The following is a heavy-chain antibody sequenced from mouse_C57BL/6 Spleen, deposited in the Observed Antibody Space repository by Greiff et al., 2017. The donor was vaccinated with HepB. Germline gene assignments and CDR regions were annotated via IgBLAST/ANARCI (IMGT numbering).Heavy chain of an antibody. CDR3: AREDGSSLAWFAY. CDR1: GFTFSDYY. CDR2: INYDGSST. J-gene: IGHJ3*01. V-gene: IGHV5-16*01. D-gene: IGHD1-1*01. Sequence: DVKLVESEGGLVQPGSSMKLSCTASGFTFSDYYMAWVRQVPEKGLEWVANINYDGSSTYYLDSLKSRFIISRDNAKNILYLQMSSLKSEDTATYYCAREDGSSLAWFAYWGQGTLVTVSA.